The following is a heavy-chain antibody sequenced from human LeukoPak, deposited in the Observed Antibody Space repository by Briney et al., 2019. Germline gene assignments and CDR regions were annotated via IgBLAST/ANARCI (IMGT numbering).Heavy chain of an antibody. V-gene: IGHV3-74*01. Sequence: GGSLRLSCAASGSYLMHWVRQAPGKGLVWVSHINSDGSWSSYADSVKGRFTISKDNAKNTVYLQMNNLRAEDTAVYYCVSFYETYWGRGTLVTVSS. D-gene: IGHD2/OR15-2a*01. CDR2: INSDGSWS. CDR3: VSFYETY. J-gene: IGHJ4*02. CDR1: GSYL.